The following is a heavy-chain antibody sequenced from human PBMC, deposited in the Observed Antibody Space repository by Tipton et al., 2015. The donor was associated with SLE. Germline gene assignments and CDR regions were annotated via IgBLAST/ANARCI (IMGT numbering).Heavy chain of an antibody. Sequence: SLRLSCAASGFTFDDYAMSWVRQVPGKGLEWVSGINWNGGSTAYADSVKGRFTISRDNAKNSLYLQMNSLRAEDTAVYYCARDIVVVVPDYYYYFGMDVWGQGTTVTVSS. J-gene: IGHJ6*02. V-gene: IGHV3-20*04. CDR3: ARDIVVVVPDYYYYFGMDV. CDR2: INWNGGST. CDR1: GFTFDDYA. D-gene: IGHD2-15*01.